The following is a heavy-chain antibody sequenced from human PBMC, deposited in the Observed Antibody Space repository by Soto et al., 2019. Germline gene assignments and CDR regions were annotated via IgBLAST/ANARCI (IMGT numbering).Heavy chain of an antibody. CDR1: GGSFSGYY. J-gene: IGHJ4*02. V-gene: IGHV4-34*01. CDR2: INHSGST. Sequence: PSETLSLTCAVYGGSFSGYYWSWIRQPPGKGLEWIGEINHSGSTNYNPSLKSRVTISVDTSKNQFSLKLSSVTAADTAVYYCARVFRAYYYDSSGYYYGGYFDYWGQGTLVTVSS. CDR3: ARVFRAYYYDSSGYYYGGYFDY. D-gene: IGHD3-22*01.